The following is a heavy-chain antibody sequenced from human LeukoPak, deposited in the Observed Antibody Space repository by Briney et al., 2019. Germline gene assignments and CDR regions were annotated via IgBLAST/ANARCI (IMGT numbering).Heavy chain of an antibody. D-gene: IGHD1-26*01. CDR1: GYSFTSYW. Sequence: GGSLKISRMGSGYSFTSYWIGWVRQMPGEGLGCGGIIYPGDSDPRYSASFQGQVTISADKSINTTYLQWSSMKASGTAMYYCARLKRRVGATVIDYWGQGTLVTVSS. V-gene: IGHV5-51*01. CDR3: ARLKRRVGATVIDY. J-gene: IGHJ4*02. CDR2: IYPGDSDP.